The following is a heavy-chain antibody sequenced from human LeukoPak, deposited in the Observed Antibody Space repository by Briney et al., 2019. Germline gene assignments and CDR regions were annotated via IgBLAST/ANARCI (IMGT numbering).Heavy chain of an antibody. D-gene: IGHD3-22*01. Sequence: SVKVSCKASGGTFSSYAISWVQQAPGQGLEWMGGIIPIFGTANYTQKFQGRVTITADESTSTAYMELSSLRSEDTAVYYCARDGYYDSSGYKGNAFDIWGQGTMVTVSS. CDR3: ARDGYYDSSGYKGNAFDI. J-gene: IGHJ3*02. V-gene: IGHV1-69*01. CDR2: IIPIFGTA. CDR1: GGTFSSYA.